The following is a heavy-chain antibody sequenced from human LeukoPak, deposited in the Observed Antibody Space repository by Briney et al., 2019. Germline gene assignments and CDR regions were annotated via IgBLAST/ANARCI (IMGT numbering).Heavy chain of an antibody. CDR2: TSYHGTNK. J-gene: IGHJ4*02. CDR3: AREPYDILTGSFDY. Sequence: GGSLRLSCAASGFTFSNYAIHWVRQAPGKGLEWVAVTSYHGTNKYYADSVKGRFTISRDNSKNTLYLHMNSLRAEDTAVYYCAREPYDILTGSFDYWGQGTLVTVSS. D-gene: IGHD3-9*01. V-gene: IGHV3-30-3*01. CDR1: GFTFSNYA.